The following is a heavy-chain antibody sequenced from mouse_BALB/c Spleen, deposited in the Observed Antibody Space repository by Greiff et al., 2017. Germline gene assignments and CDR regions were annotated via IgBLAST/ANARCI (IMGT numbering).Heavy chain of an antibody. Sequence: QVQLQQSGPGLVAPSQSLSITCTVSGFSLTSYGVHWVRQPPGKGLEWLGVIWAGGSTNYNSALMSRLSISKDNSKSQVFLKMNSLQTDDTARYYCARGRGGSSYDFAYWGQGTLVTVSA. D-gene: IGHD1-1*01. CDR1: GFSLTSYG. V-gene: IGHV2-9*02. CDR2: IWAGGST. CDR3: ARGRGGSSYDFAY. J-gene: IGHJ3*01.